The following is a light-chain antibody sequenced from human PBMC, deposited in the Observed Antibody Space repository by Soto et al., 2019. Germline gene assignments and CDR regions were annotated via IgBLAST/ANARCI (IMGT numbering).Light chain of an antibody. V-gene: IGLV1-40*01. J-gene: IGLJ3*02. CDR3: QSYDSSLSGWV. CDR2: GNS. CDR1: SSNIGAGYD. Sequence: QPVLTQPPSVSGAPGHRVTISCTGSSSNIGAGYDVHWYQQLPGTAPKLLIYGNSNRPSGVPDRFSGSKSGTSASLAITGLRAEDEADYYCQSYDSSLSGWVFGGGTKLTVL.